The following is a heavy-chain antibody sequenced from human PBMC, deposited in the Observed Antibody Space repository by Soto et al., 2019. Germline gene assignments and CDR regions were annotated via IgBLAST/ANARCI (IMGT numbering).Heavy chain of an antibody. CDR3: AKDGLGHYYDSSGYFSP. J-gene: IGHJ5*02. V-gene: IGHV3-30*18. Sequence: GGSLRLSCAASGFTFSSYGMHWVRQAPGKGLEWVAVISYDGSNKYYADSVKGRFTISRDNSKNTLYLQMNNLRAEDTAVYYCAKDGLGHYYDSSGYFSPWGQGTLVTVSS. CDR1: GFTFSSYG. D-gene: IGHD3-22*01. CDR2: ISYDGSNK.